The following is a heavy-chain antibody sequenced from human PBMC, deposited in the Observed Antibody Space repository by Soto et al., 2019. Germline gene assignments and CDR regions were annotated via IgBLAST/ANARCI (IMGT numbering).Heavy chain of an antibody. Sequence: EVQLVESGGGLAQPGRSLRLSCAASGFIFDEYAMHWVRQVPGKGLEWVSTVSWNSATIAYADSVKGRFIISRDSATNSLYRQRSVLRPGATAFYYCQKGGAPRVDALEVWGKGHWSPSLQ. CDR3: QKGGAPRVDALEV. CDR2: VSWNSATI. CDR1: GFIFDEYA. D-gene: IGHD3-10*01. J-gene: IGHJ3*01. V-gene: IGHV3-9*01.